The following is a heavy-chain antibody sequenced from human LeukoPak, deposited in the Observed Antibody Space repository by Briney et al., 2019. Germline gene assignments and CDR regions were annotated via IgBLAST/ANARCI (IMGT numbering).Heavy chain of an antibody. CDR1: GASFSANNYY. CDR2: IYTDGIT. J-gene: IGHJ4*02. CDR3: ARFAFSSLRLDY. V-gene: IGHV4-61*02. Sequence: SETLSLTCNVSGASFSANNYYWTWIRQPAGKGLEWIGRIYTDGITNYSPSLKSRVTIFLDKPKNQFSLKLTSMTAADTAVYYCARFAFSSLRLDYWGQGAQVIVSS. D-gene: IGHD3-16*01.